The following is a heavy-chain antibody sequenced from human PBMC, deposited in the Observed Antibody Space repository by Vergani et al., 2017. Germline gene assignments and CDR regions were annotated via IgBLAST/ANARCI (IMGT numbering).Heavy chain of an antibody. V-gene: IGHV3-48*01. D-gene: IGHD3-22*01. CDR2: ISSSSSTI. CDR3: ARDLGRSSGPIPTDY. Sequence: EVQLVESGGGLVQPGGSLRLSCAASGFTFSSYSMNWVRQAPGKGLEWVSYISSSSSTIYYADSVKGRFTISRDNAKNSLYLQMNSLRAEDTAVYYCARDLGRSSGPIPTDYWGQGTLVTVS. CDR1: GFTFSSYS. J-gene: IGHJ4*02.